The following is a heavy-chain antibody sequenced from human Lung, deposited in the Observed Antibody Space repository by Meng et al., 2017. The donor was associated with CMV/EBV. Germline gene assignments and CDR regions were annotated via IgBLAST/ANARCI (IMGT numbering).Heavy chain of an antibody. V-gene: IGHV1-18*01. Sequence: ASXXVSXKAYGYAFSNYGVTWVRQAPGQGPEWMGWISGHNGNTKYAQKFQGRVTMTADTSTSTVYMELRSLTSDDTAVYYCARDAYFNTWYPNWFDPWGQGTLVTVSS. CDR2: ISGHNGNT. CDR1: GYAFSNYG. D-gene: IGHD6-13*01. CDR3: ARDAYFNTWYPNWFDP. J-gene: IGHJ5*02.